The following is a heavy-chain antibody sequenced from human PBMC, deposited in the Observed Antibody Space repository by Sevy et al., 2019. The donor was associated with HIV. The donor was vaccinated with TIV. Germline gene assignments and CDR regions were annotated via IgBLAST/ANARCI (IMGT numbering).Heavy chain of an antibody. CDR2: ISAYNGNT. D-gene: IGHD3-10*01. CDR3: ARKKRVTMVQGVNSYYYYYGMDV. V-gene: IGHV1-18*01. J-gene: IGHJ6*02. CDR1: GYTFTSYG. Sequence: ASVKVSCKASGYTFTSYGISWVRQAPGQGLEWMGWISAYNGNTNYAQKLQGRVTMTTDTSTSTAYMELRSLRSDDTAVYYCARKKRVTMVQGVNSYYYYYGMDVWGQGTTVTVSS.